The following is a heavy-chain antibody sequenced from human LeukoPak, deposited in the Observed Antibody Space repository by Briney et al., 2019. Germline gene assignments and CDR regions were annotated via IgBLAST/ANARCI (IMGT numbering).Heavy chain of an antibody. Sequence: ASVKVSCKASGNTFTPYYIHWVRQAPGQGLEWMGRINPNSGGTDYAQNFRGRVTLTRDTSVSTAYMDLTRMRSDDTAVYYCASDQAGSVNSFDPWGQGTLVTVSS. CDR1: GNTFTPYY. V-gene: IGHV1-2*06. CDR2: INPNSGGT. CDR3: ASDQAGSVNSFDP. J-gene: IGHJ5*02.